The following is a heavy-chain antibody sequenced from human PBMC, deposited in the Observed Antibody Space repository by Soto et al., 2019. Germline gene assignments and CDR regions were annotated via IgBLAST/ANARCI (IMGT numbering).Heavy chain of an antibody. CDR1: GGSISSSAYS. D-gene: IGHD3-22*01. CDR3: AREVLYYDSSGYSWDDAFDI. Sequence: QLQLQESGSGLVKPSQTLSLTCAVSGGSISSSAYSWSWIRQPPGKGLEWIGFIYQSGSTYYNPSLKSRVTMSLDRPKNQFSLQLSSVTVADTAVYFCAREVLYYDSSGYSWDDAFDIWGQGTMVTVSS. V-gene: IGHV4-30-2*01. J-gene: IGHJ3*02. CDR2: IYQSGST.